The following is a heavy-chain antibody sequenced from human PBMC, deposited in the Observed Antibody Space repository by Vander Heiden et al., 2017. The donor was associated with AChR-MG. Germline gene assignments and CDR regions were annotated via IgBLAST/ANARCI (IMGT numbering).Heavy chain of an antibody. J-gene: IGHJ3*02. V-gene: IGHV1-69*01. D-gene: IGHD3-22*01. CDR1: GGTFSSYA. CDR3: ARALHYYDSSGYFRERPNAFDI. Sequence: QVQLAQSGAEVKKPGSSVKVSCKASGGTFSSYATSRVRQAPGQGLEWMGGIIPIFGTANYAQKFQGRVTITADESTSTAYMELSSLRSEDTAVYYCARALHYYDSSGYFRERPNAFDIWGQGTMVTVSS. CDR2: IIPIFGTA.